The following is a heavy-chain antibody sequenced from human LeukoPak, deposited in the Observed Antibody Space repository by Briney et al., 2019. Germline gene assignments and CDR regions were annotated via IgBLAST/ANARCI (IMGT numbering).Heavy chain of an antibody. Sequence: ASVKVSCKASGYTFTDYYIHWVRQAPGQGLEWMGWIIPNSGVTKYAQKFQGRVTMTRDTSVSTAYMELTSLRSDDTALYYCARGGAAAGNDYWGQGTLVTVSS. CDR3: ARGGAAAGNDY. D-gene: IGHD6-13*01. CDR2: IIPNSGVT. V-gene: IGHV1-2*02. CDR1: GYTFTDYY. J-gene: IGHJ4*02.